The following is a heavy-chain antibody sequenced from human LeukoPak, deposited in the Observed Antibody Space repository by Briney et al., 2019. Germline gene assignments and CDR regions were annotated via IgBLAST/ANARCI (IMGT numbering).Heavy chain of an antibody. CDR1: RFTFRNYA. Sequence: PGGSLPRSCAASRFTFRNYAFHWVRQAPGKGLEWVAFISDDGSRSYYPNSVKGRFTISRDNSRNTLYLQMNSLRPEDTAVYYCTRGSGSGSFLIDYWGQGTLVTVSS. V-gene: IGHV3-30-3*01. CDR3: TRGSGSGSFLIDY. CDR2: ISDDGSRS. J-gene: IGHJ4*02. D-gene: IGHD3-10*01.